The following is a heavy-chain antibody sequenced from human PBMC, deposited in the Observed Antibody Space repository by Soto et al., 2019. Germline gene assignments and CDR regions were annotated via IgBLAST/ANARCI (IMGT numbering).Heavy chain of an antibody. CDR1: GDTVSSNSVA. V-gene: IGHV6-1*01. D-gene: IGHD2-15*01. Sequence: SQTLSLTCVGSGDTVSSNSVAWNWVRQSPSRGLEWLGRTYYRSRWYSDYAVSVRSRIDINADTSKNQVSLQLNSVTPEDTAVYYCARSEEDSDYYYYGMDVWGQGTTVTVSS. J-gene: IGHJ6*02. CDR2: TYYRSRWYS. CDR3: ARSEEDSDYYYYGMDV.